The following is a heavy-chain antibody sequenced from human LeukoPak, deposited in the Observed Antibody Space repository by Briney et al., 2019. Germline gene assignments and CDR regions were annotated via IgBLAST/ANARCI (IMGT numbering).Heavy chain of an antibody. CDR1: GVSISSYY. CDR2: IFYSGSP. D-gene: IGHD3-10*01. CDR3: ATSTYYYGSRTYYNYAYDI. V-gene: IGHV4-59*08. J-gene: IGHJ3*02. Sequence: SETLSLTCTVSGVSISSYYWSWIRQPPGEGLEWIGNIFYSGSPNYKSSLKSRVTTSFDTSKNQFSLKLSSVTAADTAVYYCATSTYYYGSRTYYNYAYDIWGQGTMVTVSS.